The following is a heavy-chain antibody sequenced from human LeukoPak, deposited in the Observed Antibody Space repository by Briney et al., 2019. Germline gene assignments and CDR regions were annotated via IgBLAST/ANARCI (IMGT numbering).Heavy chain of an antibody. D-gene: IGHD4/OR15-4a*01. CDR2: IIPLFGIT. CDR1: GVTSSNYA. Sequence: EASVKVSCKASGVTSSNYAIIWLRQAPGQGLEWMGRIIPLFGITNYAQKFQDRVTITADKSTNTTYMGLTSLRSEDTAVYYCARLITTSWMGFDPWGRGTLVTVSS. V-gene: IGHV1-69*10. J-gene: IGHJ2*01. CDR3: ARLITTSWMGFDP.